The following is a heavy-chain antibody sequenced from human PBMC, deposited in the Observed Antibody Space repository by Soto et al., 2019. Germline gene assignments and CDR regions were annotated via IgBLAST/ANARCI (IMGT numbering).Heavy chain of an antibody. V-gene: IGHV4-59*01. CDR1: GASISSYY. Sequence: PSETLSLTCTVSGASISSYYWSFIRQPPGKGLEWIGYVHARGSTNFNPSLNGRVTMSIDTSKKQFSLGLTSVTAADTAVYYCARVRGSSGRFYFDLWGRGNLVTVXS. CDR2: VHARGST. CDR3: ARVRGSSGRFYFDL. D-gene: IGHD3-10*01. J-gene: IGHJ4*02.